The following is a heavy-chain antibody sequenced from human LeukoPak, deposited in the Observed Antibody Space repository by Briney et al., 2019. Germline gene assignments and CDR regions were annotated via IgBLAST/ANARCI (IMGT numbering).Heavy chain of an antibody. CDR2: INHSGST. V-gene: IGHV4-34*01. D-gene: IGHD3-22*01. J-gene: IGHJ4*02. CDR3: ATYYYDSSGYYDFYY. CDR1: GGSFSGYY. Sequence: SETLSLTCAVYGGSFSGYYWSWIRQPSGKGLEWIGEINHSGSTNYNPSLKSRVTISVDTSKNQFSLKLSSVTAADTAVHYCATYYYDSSGYYDFYYWGQGTLVTVSS.